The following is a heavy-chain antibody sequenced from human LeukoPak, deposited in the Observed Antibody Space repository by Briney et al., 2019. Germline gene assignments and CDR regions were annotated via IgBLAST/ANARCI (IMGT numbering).Heavy chain of an antibody. CDR3: ARGSEWASGVSDY. Sequence: PGGSLRLSCAASGFTFSTYAMTWVRQAPGKGLEWVSAVSGSGTSTYYADSVKGRFTISRDNSKSTLYLQMNSLRAEDTAVYYCARGSEWASGVSDYWGQGTLVAVSS. J-gene: IGHJ4*02. CDR1: GFTFSTYA. D-gene: IGHD3-3*01. V-gene: IGHV3-23*01. CDR2: VSGSGTST.